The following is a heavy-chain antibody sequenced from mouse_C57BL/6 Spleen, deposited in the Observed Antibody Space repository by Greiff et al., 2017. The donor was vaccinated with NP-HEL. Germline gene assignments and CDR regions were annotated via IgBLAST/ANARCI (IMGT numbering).Heavy chain of an antibody. V-gene: IGHV5-4*03. D-gene: IGHD2-4*01. J-gene: IGHJ2*01. CDR3: ARAYDYHFDY. CDR2: ISDGGSYT. CDR1: GFTFSSYA. Sequence: DVKLVESGGGLVKPGGSLKLSCAASGFTFSSYAMSWVRQTPEKRLEWVATISDGGSYTYYPDNVKGRFTISRDNAKNNLYLQMSHLKSEDTAMYYCARAYDYHFDYWGQGTTLTISS.